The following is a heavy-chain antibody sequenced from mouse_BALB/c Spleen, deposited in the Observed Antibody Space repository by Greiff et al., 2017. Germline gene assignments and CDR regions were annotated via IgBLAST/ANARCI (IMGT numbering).Heavy chain of an antibody. V-gene: IGHV7-3*02. CDR2: IRNKANGYTT. CDR3: ARDISSFAY. Sequence: DVKLVESGGGLVQPGGSLRLSCATSGFTFTDYYMSWVRQPPGKALEWLGFIRNKANGYTTEYSASVKGRFTISRDNSQSILYLQMNTLRAEDSATYYCARDISSFAYWGQGTLVTVSA. J-gene: IGHJ3*01. CDR1: GFTFTDYY.